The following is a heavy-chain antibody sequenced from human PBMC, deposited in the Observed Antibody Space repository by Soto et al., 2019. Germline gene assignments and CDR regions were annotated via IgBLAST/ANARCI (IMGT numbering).Heavy chain of an antibody. J-gene: IGHJ5*02. D-gene: IGHD2-21*02. V-gene: IGHV1-46*01. CDR3: ARAQCGGDCYSSRTYTWGYNWFDP. CDR2: INPSGGST. CDR1: GYTFTSYY. Sequence: ASVKVSCKASGYTFTSYYMHWVRQAPGQGLEWMGIINPSGGSTSYAQKFQGRVTMTRDTSTSTVYMELSSLRSEDTAVYYCARAQCGGDCYSSRTYTWGYNWFDPWGQGTLVTVSS.